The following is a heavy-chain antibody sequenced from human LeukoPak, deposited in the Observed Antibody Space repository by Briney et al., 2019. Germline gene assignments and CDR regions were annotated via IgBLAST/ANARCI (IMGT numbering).Heavy chain of an antibody. CDR2: ISSSSSYI. D-gene: IGHD2-2*01. CDR3: ARAGMDCSSTSCYRLDLDP. Sequence: GGSLRLSCAASGFTFSSYSMNWVRQAPGKGLEWVSSISSSSSYIYYADSVKGRFTISRYNAKNSLYLQMNSLRAEDTAVYYCARAGMDCSSTSCYRLDLDPWGQGTLVTVSS. CDR1: GFTFSSYS. J-gene: IGHJ5*02. V-gene: IGHV3-21*01.